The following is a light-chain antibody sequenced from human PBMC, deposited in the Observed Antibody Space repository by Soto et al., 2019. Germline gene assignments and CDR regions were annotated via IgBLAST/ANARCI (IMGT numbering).Light chain of an antibody. CDR3: SSLTTSFTYV. V-gene: IGLV2-14*01. CDR1: SSDVGAYNY. CDR2: EVS. J-gene: IGLJ1*01. Sequence: QSALTQPASVSGSPGQSVAISCTGTSSDVGAYNYSSWYQQHPGNAPKLLLSEVSNRPSGVSDRFSGSKSGNTASLTISGLQAEDEADYYCSSLTTSFTYVFGTRTKVTVL.